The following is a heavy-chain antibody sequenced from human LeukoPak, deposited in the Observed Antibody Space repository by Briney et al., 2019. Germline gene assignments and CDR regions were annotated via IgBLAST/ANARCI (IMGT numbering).Heavy chain of an antibody. D-gene: IGHD2-2*01. V-gene: IGHV3-33*06. Sequence: PGTSLRLSCAASGFTFSIYGMHWVRQDPGTGLEFVAGIWEDGTNIHYADSVKGRFTISRDNSKNTLYLQMNSLRAEDTAVYYCAKDCSSTSCPTSDYWGQGNLVTVSS. J-gene: IGHJ4*02. CDR1: GFTFSIYG. CDR2: IWEDGTNI. CDR3: AKDCSSTSCPTSDY.